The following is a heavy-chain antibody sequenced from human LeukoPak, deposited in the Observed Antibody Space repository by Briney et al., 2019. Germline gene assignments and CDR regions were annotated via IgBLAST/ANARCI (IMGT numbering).Heavy chain of an antibody. J-gene: IGHJ4*02. D-gene: IGHD5-18*01. Sequence: SETLSLTCTVSGGSISSYYWSWIRQPPGKGLEWIGYIYYSGSTNYNPSLKSRVTISIDTSKNQFSLKLSSVTAADTAVYYCARVIAYSYGPFDYWGQGTLVTVSS. CDR2: IYYSGST. CDR1: GGSISSYY. CDR3: ARVIAYSYGPFDY. V-gene: IGHV4-59*01.